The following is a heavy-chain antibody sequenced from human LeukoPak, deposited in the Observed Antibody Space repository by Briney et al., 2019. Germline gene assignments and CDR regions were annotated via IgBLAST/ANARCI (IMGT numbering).Heavy chain of an antibody. CDR3: ARSDYSSGYFDY. D-gene: IGHD1-26*01. CDR1: GFTFSSYA. Sequence: GGSLRLSCAASGFTFSSYAMHWVRQAPGKGLEWVAVISYDGSNKYYADSVKGRFTISRDNSKNTLYLQINSLRAEDTAVYYCARSDYSSGYFDYWGQGTLVTVSS. CDR2: ISYDGSNK. J-gene: IGHJ4*02. V-gene: IGHV3-30-3*01.